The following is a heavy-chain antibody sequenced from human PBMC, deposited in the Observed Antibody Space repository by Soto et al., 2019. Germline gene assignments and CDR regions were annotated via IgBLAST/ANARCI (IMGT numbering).Heavy chain of an antibody. V-gene: IGHV1-18*01. J-gene: IGHJ6*02. CDR2: ISGYNGDT. CDR3: AKNGQPPYYYYGMDV. D-gene: IGHD2-8*01. Sequence: ASVKVSCKASGYTFSRDGISWVRQAPGQGLEWMGWISGYNGDTKYAQKVQGRVTMTIDTSTYTAYMELRSLTSDDTAIYYCAKNGQPPYYYYGMDVWGQGTTVTVSS. CDR1: GYTFSRDG.